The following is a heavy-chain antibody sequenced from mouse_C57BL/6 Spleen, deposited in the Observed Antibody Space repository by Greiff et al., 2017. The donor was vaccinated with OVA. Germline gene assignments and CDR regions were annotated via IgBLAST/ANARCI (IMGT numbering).Heavy chain of an antibody. CDR2: IDPETGGT. CDR3: TLPFDY. Sequence: VKLQESGAELVRPGASVTLSCKASGYTFTDYEMHWVKQTPVHGLEWIGAIDPETGGTAYNQKFKGKAILTADKSSSTAYMELRSLTSEDSAVYYCTLPFDYWGQGTTLTVSS. V-gene: IGHV1-15*01. J-gene: IGHJ2*01. CDR1: GYTFTDYE.